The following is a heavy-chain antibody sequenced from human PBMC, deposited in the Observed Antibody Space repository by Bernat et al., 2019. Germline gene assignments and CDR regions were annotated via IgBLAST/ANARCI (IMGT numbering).Heavy chain of an antibody. CDR2: IWYDGSNK. CDR3: ARGGELGILDG. V-gene: IGHV3-33*01. CDR1: GFTFSSYG. Sequence: QVQLVESGGGVVQPGRSLRLSCAASGFTFSSYGMHWVRQAPGKGLEWVAVIWYDGSNKYYADSGKGRFTISRDNSKNTLYLQMNSMRAEDTAGYYCARGGELGILDGWGQGTLVTVSS. D-gene: IGHD3/OR15-3a*01. J-gene: IGHJ4*02.